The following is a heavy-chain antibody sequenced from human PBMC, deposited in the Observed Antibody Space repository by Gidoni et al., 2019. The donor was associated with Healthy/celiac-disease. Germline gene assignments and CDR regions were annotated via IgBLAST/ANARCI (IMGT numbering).Heavy chain of an antibody. D-gene: IGHD4-17*01. CDR1: GFTFSSYS. CDR2: ISSSSSDI. J-gene: IGHJ6*02. Sequence: EVQLVESGGGLVKPGGSLRRSCSASGFTFSSYSMNWVRQAPGTGLEWVSSISSSSSDIYYADSVKGRFTISRDNAKNSLYLQMNSLRAEDTAVYYCARDSYGGNSEVGYYYYGMDVWGQGTTVTVSS. V-gene: IGHV3-21*01. CDR3: ARDSYGGNSEVGYYYYGMDV.